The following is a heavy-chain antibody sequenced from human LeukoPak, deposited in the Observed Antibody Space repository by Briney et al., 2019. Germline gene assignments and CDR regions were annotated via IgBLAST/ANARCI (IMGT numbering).Heavy chain of an antibody. J-gene: IGHJ4*02. CDR3: ARGVSTINFDY. CDR2: IYASGST. V-gene: IGHV4-61*02. Sequence: SETLSLTCTVSGGSTSSSTHYWSWIRQPAGKGLEWIGRIYASGSTNYNPSLKSRATISVATSKNQFSLKLSSVTAADTAVYNCARGVSTINFDYWGQGTLVTVSS. CDR1: GGSTSSSTHY. D-gene: IGHD5/OR15-5a*01.